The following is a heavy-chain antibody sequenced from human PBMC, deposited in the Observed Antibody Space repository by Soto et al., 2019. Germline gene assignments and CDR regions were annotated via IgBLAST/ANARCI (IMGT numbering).Heavy chain of an antibody. Sequence: EVQLVESGGGLVQPGESLRLSCAASGFTFSNYWMHWVRQAPGKGLVWVSRIDSDGSRITYADFVKGRFTISRDNAKNTVYLHMNSLTAEDTAVYYCVRTRLVGAVATRDDFWGQGTLVTVAA. J-gene: IGHJ4*02. V-gene: IGHV3-74*01. CDR2: IDSDGSRI. CDR1: GFTFSNYW. CDR3: VRTRLVGAVATRDDF. D-gene: IGHD2-15*01.